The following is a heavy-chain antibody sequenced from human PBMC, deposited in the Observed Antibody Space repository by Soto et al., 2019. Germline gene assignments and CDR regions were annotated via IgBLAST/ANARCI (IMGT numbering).Heavy chain of an antibody. CDR3: ARDTSHGVTIGGLDS. V-gene: IGHV3-48*02. Sequence: EVQLVESGGGLVQPGGSLRLSCAASGFSFGGYNMNWVRQAPGKGLEWVSHITSGLTTHYAVFVQGRFTISRDNAKNSLYLEMNDLRDEDTAVYYCARDTSHGVTIGGLDSWGQGTLVTVSS. D-gene: IGHD3-16*01. CDR2: ITSGLTT. J-gene: IGHJ4*02. CDR1: GFSFGGYN.